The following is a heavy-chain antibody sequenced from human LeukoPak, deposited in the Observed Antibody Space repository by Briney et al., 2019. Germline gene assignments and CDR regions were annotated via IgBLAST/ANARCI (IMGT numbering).Heavy chain of an antibody. CDR2: LSDSGDDT. CDR3: AKRSLYSAAPYFDS. V-gene: IGHV3-23*01. CDR1: GFTFSSYG. Sequence: GGSLRLSCATSGFTFSSYGMSWVRRAPGKGLEWVSSLSDSGDDTYYADSVKGRFTSSRDNSKNTLFLQMNNLRVDDTAVYYCAKRSLYSAAPYFDSWGQGTLVIVSS. J-gene: IGHJ4*02. D-gene: IGHD4-11*01.